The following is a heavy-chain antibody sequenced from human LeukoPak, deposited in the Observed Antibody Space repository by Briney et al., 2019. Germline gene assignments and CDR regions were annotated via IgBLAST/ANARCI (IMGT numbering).Heavy chain of an antibody. CDR2: IIPIFGTA. D-gene: IGHD2-2*01. V-gene: IGHV1-69*13. Sequence: ASVKVSCKASGGTFSSYAITWVRQAPGQGLEWMGGIIPIFGTANYAQKFQGRVTITADESTSTAYMELSSLRSEDTAVYYCARDLGYCSSTSCYQSWGQGTLVTVSS. J-gene: IGHJ5*02. CDR3: ARDLGYCSSTSCYQS. CDR1: GGTFSSYA.